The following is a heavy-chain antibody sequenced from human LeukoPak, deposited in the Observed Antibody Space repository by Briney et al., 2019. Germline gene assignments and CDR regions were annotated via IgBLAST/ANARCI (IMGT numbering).Heavy chain of an antibody. Sequence: GGSLRLSCAASSFTFSSYEMNWVRQAPGKGLEWVSYISSSGTTIYYADSVKGRFTISRDNAKNSLYLQMNSLRVEDTAVYYCAREPRLDYWGQGTLVIVSS. CDR1: SFTFSSYE. D-gene: IGHD3-22*01. J-gene: IGHJ4*02. CDR2: ISSSGTTI. CDR3: AREPRLDY. V-gene: IGHV3-48*03.